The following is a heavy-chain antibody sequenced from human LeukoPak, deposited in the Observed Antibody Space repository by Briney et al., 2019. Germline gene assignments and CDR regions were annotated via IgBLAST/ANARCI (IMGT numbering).Heavy chain of an antibody. CDR3: ATGRIAVADHYFDY. J-gene: IGHJ4*02. CDR2: FDPEDGET. CDR1: GYTLTELS. Sequence: GASVKVSCKASGYTLTELSMHWVRQAPGKGLEWMGGFDPEDGETIYAQKFQGRVTMTEDTSTDTAYMELSSLRSEDTAVYYCATGRIAVADHYFDYWGQGTLVTVSS. V-gene: IGHV1-24*01. D-gene: IGHD6-19*01.